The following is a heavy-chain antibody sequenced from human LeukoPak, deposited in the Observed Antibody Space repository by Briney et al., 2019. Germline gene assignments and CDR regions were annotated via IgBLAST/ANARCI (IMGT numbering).Heavy chain of an antibody. J-gene: IGHJ4*01. CDR2: IGISSGNT. CDR1: GFNFIDYS. D-gene: IGHD5-12*01. CDR3: ARDHRYAFDN. V-gene: IGHV3-48*01. Sequence: GGSLRLSCAASGFNFIDYSMNWVRQAPGKGLEWISYIGISSGNTKYADSVKGRFTISRDEARNSLYLQMNSLRVEDTAVYYCARDHRYAFDNWGHGTLVTVSS.